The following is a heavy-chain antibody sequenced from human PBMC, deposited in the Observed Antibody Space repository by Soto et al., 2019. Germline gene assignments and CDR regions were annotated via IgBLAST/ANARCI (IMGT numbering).Heavy chain of an antibody. D-gene: IGHD2-2*01. CDR2: ISYDGSNK. Sequence: QVQLVESGGGVVQPGRSLRLSCAASGFTFSSYAMHWVSQAPGKGLEWVAVISYDGSNKYYADSVKGRFTISRENSKKTLYLQMNSLRAEDTAVYYCARDKVVVPAAAYYYGMDVWGQGTTVTVSS. J-gene: IGHJ6*02. CDR1: GFTFSSYA. V-gene: IGHV3-30-3*01. CDR3: ARDKVVVPAAAYYYGMDV.